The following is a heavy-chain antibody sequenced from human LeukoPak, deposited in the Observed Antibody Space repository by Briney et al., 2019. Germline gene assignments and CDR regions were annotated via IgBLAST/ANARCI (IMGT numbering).Heavy chain of an antibody. CDR1: GFTFSSFA. D-gene: IGHD5-18*01. Sequence: GGSLRLSCAASGFTFSSFAMSWVRQAPGKGLEWVSIISARVNSTYYTDSVKGRFTISRDNSKNTLYLQMNSLRAEDTAVYYCARIGYSYGPLGYYYYMDVWGKGTTVTISS. V-gene: IGHV3-23*01. CDR3: ARIGYSYGPLGYYYYMDV. CDR2: ISARVNST. J-gene: IGHJ6*03.